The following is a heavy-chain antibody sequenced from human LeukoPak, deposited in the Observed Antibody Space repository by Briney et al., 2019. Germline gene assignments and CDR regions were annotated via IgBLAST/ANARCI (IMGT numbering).Heavy chain of an antibody. Sequence: WIRQPPGKGLEWVANIKQDGSEKYYVDSVRGRFTISRDNAKRSLYLQMDSLRAEDTAVYYCARDASAYYWGQGTLVTVSS. CDR2: IKQDGSEK. D-gene: IGHD3-3*01. CDR3: ARDASAYY. J-gene: IGHJ4*02. V-gene: IGHV3-7*01.